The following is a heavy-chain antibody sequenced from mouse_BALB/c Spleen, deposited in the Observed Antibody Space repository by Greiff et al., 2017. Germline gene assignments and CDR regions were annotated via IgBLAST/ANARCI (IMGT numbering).Heavy chain of an antibody. J-gene: IGHJ2*01. CDR2: IDTSDSYT. CDR1: GYTFTDYW. CDR3: ARVGRYYFDY. V-gene: IGHV1-69*01. Sequence: QVQLQQPGAELVMPGASVKMSCKASGYTFTDYWMHWVKQRPGQGLEWIGAIDTSDSYTSYNQKFKGKATLTVDESSSTAYMQLSSLTSEDSAVYYCARVGRYYFDYWGQGTTLTVSS.